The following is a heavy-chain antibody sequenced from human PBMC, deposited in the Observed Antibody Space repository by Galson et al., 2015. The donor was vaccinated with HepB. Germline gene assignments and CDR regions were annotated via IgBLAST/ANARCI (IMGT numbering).Heavy chain of an antibody. CDR1: GYTFTSYY. CDR2: INPSGGST. CDR3: ARDGQSYFLDY. J-gene: IGHJ4*02. D-gene: IGHD1-26*01. Sequence: SVKVSCKASGYTFTSYYMHWVRQAPGQGLEWMGIINPSGGSTSYAQKLQGRVTMTRDTSTSTVYMELSSLRSEDTAVYYCARDGQSYFLDYWGQGTLVTVSS. V-gene: IGHV1-46*04.